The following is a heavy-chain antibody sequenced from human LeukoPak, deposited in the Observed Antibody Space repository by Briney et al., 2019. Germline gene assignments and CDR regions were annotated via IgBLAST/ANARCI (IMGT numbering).Heavy chain of an antibody. V-gene: IGHV1-46*01. CDR2: INPSGGST. D-gene: IGHD6-19*01. Sequence: ASVKVSCKASGYTFISYYIHWVRQAPGQGLEWMGIINPSGGSTSYAQNFQGRVTRTRDTSTSTVYMELSSLRSEDTAVYYCARGVKRISGWTHYFDYWGQGTLVTVSS. CDR3: ARGVKRISGWTHYFDY. J-gene: IGHJ4*02. CDR1: GYTFISYY.